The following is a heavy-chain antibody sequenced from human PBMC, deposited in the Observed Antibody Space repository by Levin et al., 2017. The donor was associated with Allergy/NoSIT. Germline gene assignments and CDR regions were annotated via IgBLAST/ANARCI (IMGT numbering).Heavy chain of an antibody. Sequence: GGSLRLSCAASGFTFSNYAMNWVRRAPGKGLEWVSSISTSSNYIYYADSVKGRFTISRDNAKNSLYLQMNSLRAEDTAVYYCARTPGGVVAGQLWGPGTLVTVSS. V-gene: IGHV3-21*01. D-gene: IGHD6-19*01. CDR3: ARTPGGVVAGQL. J-gene: IGHJ4*02. CDR2: ISTSSNYI. CDR1: GFTFSNYA.